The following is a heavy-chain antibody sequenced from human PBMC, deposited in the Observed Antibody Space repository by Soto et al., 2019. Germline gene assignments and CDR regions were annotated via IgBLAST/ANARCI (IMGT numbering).Heavy chain of an antibody. J-gene: IGHJ6*02. D-gene: IGHD3-10*02. CDR3: ARELYDGLGGYYYGMDV. CDR2: IKQDGSEK. V-gene: IGHV3-7*03. Sequence: GGSLRLSCAASGFTFSSYWMSWVRQAPGKGLEWVANIKQDGSEKYDVDSVKGRFTISRDNAKNSLYLQMNSLRAEDTAVYYCARELYDGLGGYYYGMDVWGQGTMVTVSS. CDR1: GFTFSSYW.